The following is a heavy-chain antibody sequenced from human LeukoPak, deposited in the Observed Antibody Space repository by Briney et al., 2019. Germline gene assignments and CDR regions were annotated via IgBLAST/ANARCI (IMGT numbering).Heavy chain of an antibody. J-gene: IGHJ6*03. V-gene: IGHV3-64*01. D-gene: IGHD4-17*01. CDR2: ISSNGGST. Sequence: PGGSLRLSCAASGFTFSSYAMSWVRQAPGKGLEYVSAISSNGGSTYYANSVKGRFTISRDNSKNTLYLQMGSLRAEDMAVYYCARDRTARRGYYYYYMDVWGKGTTVTVSS. CDR1: GFTFSSYA. CDR3: ARDRTARRGYYYYYMDV.